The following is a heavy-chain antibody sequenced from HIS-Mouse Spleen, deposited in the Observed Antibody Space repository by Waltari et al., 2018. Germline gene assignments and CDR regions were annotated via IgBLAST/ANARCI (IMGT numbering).Heavy chain of an antibody. V-gene: IGHV4-39*07. CDR1: GGSISSSSYY. Sequence: QLQLQESGPGLVKPSETLSLTCTVSGGSISSSSYYWGWIRQPPGKGLEWIGSIYSGSTYSNPSLKSRVTISVDTSKNQFSLKLSSVTAADTAVYYCAREIPYSSSWYDWYFDLWGRGTLVTVSS. J-gene: IGHJ2*01. CDR2: IYSGST. D-gene: IGHD6-13*01. CDR3: AREIPYSSSWYDWYFDL.